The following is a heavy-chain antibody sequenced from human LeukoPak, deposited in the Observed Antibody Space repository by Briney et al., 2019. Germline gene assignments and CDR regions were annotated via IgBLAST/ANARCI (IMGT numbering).Heavy chain of an antibody. Sequence: GGSLRLSCAASGFTFSSYAMHWVRQAPGKGLEWVAVISYDGSNKYYADSVKGRFTISRDNSKNTLYLQMNSLGAEDTAVYYCARDGFLGGGAYYYYGMDVWGQGTTVTVSS. D-gene: IGHD3-16*01. CDR2: ISYDGSNK. CDR3: ARDGFLGGGAYYYYGMDV. V-gene: IGHV3-30-3*01. CDR1: GFTFSSYA. J-gene: IGHJ6*02.